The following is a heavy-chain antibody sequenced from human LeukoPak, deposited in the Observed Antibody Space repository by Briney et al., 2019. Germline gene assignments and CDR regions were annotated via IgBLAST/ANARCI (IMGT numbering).Heavy chain of an antibody. D-gene: IGHD4-17*01. CDR1: GYTFTSYD. V-gene: IGHV1-8*01. J-gene: IGHJ4*02. CDR2: MNPNSGNT. CDR3: ARGHHDYGDYYFDY. Sequence: ASVKVSCKASGYTFTSYDINWVRQATGQGLEWMGWMNPNSGNTGYAQKFQGRVTMTRNTSISTAYMELRSLRSDDTAVYYCARGHHDYGDYYFDYWGQGTLVTVSS.